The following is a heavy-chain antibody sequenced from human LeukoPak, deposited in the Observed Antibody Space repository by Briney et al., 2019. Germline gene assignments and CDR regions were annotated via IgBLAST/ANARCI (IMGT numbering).Heavy chain of an antibody. CDR3: ARAGVALAYYDILTGYPQPIDY. CDR1: GYTFTSYD. J-gene: IGHJ4*02. D-gene: IGHD3-9*01. Sequence: ASVTVSCKASGYTFTSYDINWVRQAPGQGLEWMGIINPSGGSTSYAQKFQGRVTMTRDTSTSTVYMELSSLRSEDTAVYYCARAGVALAYYDILTGYPQPIDYWGQGTLVTVSS. CDR2: INPSGGST. V-gene: IGHV1-46*01.